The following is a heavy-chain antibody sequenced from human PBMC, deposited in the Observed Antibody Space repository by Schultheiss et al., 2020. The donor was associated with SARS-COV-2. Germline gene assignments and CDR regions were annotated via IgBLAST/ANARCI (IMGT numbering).Heavy chain of an antibody. Sequence: SETLSLTCAVYGGSFSGYYWSWIRQPPGKGLEWIGEINHSGSTNYNPSLKSRVTISVDTSKNQFSLKLSSVTAADTAVYYCARHVVAAGPSFDYWGQGTLVTVSS. CDR3: ARHVVAAGPSFDY. V-gene: IGHV4-34*01. J-gene: IGHJ4*02. D-gene: IGHD6-6*01. CDR2: INHSGST. CDR1: GGSFSGYY.